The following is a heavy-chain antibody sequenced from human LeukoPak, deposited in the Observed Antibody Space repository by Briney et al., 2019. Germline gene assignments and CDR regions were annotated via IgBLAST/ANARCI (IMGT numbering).Heavy chain of an antibody. D-gene: IGHD3-10*01. CDR1: GFTVSSNY. CDR3: ARDLYYHDAFDI. J-gene: IGHJ3*02. Sequence: GGSLRLSCAASGFTVSSNYMSWVRQAPGKGLEWVSVIYSGGSTYYADSVKGRFTISRDNSKNTLYLQMNSLRAEGTAVYYCARDLYYHDAFDIWGQGTMVTVSS. V-gene: IGHV3-66*01. CDR2: IYSGGST.